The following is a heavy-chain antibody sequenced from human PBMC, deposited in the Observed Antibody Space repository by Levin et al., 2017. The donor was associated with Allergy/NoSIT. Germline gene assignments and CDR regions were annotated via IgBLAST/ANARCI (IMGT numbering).Heavy chain of an antibody. CDR3: AKDPITMVQGARDAFDI. V-gene: IGHV3-23*01. Sequence: PGGSLRLSCAASGFTFSSYAMSWVRQAPGKGLEWVSAISGSGGSTYYADSVKGRFTISRDNSKNTLYLQMNSLRAEDTAVYYCAKDPITMVQGARDAFDIWGQGTMVTVSS. CDR2: ISGSGGST. J-gene: IGHJ3*02. CDR1: GFTFSSYA. D-gene: IGHD3-10*01.